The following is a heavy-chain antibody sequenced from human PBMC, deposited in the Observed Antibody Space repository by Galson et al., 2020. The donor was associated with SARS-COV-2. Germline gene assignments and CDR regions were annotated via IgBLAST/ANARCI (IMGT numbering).Heavy chain of an antibody. Sequence: SGPTLVKPTQTLTLTCTFSVFSLSTSGMCVSWIRQPPGKALEWLARIDWDDDKYYSTSLKTRLTISKDTSKNQVVLTMTNMDPVDTATYYCARILLPAAAMDYWGQGTLVTVSS. D-gene: IGHD2-2*01. J-gene: IGHJ4*02. V-gene: IGHV2-70*11. CDR2: IDWDDDK. CDR1: VFSLSTSGMC. CDR3: ARILLPAAAMDY.